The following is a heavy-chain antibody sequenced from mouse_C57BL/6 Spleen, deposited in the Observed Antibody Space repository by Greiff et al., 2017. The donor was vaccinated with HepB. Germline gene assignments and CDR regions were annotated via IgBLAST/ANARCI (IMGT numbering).Heavy chain of an antibody. V-gene: IGHV5-4*01. CDR1: GFTFSSYA. CDR2: ISDGGSYT. Sequence: EVQRVESGGGLVKPGGSLKLSCAASGFTFSSYAMSWVRQTPEKRLEWVATISDGGSYTYYPDNVKGRFTISRDNAKNNLYLQMSHLKSEDTAMYYCARDDGYYPLDVWGTGTTVTVSS. J-gene: IGHJ1*03. D-gene: IGHD2-3*01. CDR3: ARDDGYYPLDV.